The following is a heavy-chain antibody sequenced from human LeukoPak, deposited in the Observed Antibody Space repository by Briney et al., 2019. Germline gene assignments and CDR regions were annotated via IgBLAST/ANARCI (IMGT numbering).Heavy chain of an antibody. CDR2: IYYSGST. D-gene: IGHD6-13*01. CDR1: GGSISSSSYY. J-gene: IGHJ4*02. Sequence: PSETLSLTCTVSGGSISSSSYYWGWIRQPPGKGLEWIGSIYYSGSTYYNPSLKSRVTISVDTSKNQFSLKLSSVTAADTAVYYCARGRGSWVDYWGQGTLVTVSS. V-gene: IGHV4-39*07. CDR3: ARGRGSWVDY.